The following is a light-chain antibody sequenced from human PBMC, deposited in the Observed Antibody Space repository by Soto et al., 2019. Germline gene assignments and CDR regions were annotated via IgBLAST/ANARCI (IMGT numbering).Light chain of an antibody. CDR3: QQYDTYWT. J-gene: IGKJ1*01. CDR2: KAS. Sequence: DIQMTQSPSTLSGSVGDRVTITSRASQTISSWLAWYQQKPGKAPNLLIDKASSLKSGVPSRFSGSGSGTEFTLTISNLQPDDFATYYCQQYDTYWTFGQGTKVDIK. V-gene: IGKV1-5*03. CDR1: QTISSW.